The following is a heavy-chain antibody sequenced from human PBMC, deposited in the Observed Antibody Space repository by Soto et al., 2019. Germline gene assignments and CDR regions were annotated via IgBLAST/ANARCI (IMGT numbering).Heavy chain of an antibody. V-gene: IGHV3-21*01. CDR3: ERAHPGDLHGMDV. CDR1: GFTFSDYY. CDR2: ISGRSRYI. D-gene: IGHD2-21*02. Sequence: EVQLVESGGGLVKPGGSLRLSCAASGFTFSDYYMYWVRQAPGKGLEWVSSISGRSRYIYYADSLKGRFTISRDNAKNSMYLQMKSMRAEDTAVYYCERAHPGDLHGMDVWGQGTAVTVSS. J-gene: IGHJ6*02.